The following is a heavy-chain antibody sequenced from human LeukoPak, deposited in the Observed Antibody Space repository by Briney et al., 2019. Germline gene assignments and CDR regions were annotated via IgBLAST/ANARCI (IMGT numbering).Heavy chain of an antibody. CDR1: GFSFSSSS. D-gene: IGHD3/OR15-3a*01. CDR2: VSHDGRNT. V-gene: IGHV3-23*01. Sequence: PGGSLRLSCVASGFSFSSSSMSWVRQAPGKGLEWVSSVSHDGRNTHYADSVKGRPTVSRDNSKNALSVQMNSLRAEDAALYYCAKGWTMFDSWGQGILVTVSS. J-gene: IGHJ5*01. CDR3: AKGWTMFDS.